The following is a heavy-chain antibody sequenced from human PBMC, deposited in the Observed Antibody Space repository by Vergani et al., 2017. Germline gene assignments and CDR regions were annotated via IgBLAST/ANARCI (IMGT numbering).Heavy chain of an antibody. CDR3: AREFGPIWGGYYKPDYYYDMDV. CDR2: IVPVFGIG. V-gene: IGHV1-69*01. D-gene: IGHD3-3*01. J-gene: IGHJ6*03. Sequence: QVQLVQSGAEVKKPGASVKVPCKASGGSFSNSNINWVRQAPGQGLEWMGGIVPVFGIGKYAQSFQGRVTISADESSTIVYMEVRSLTFADTALYYCAREFGPIWGGYYKPDYYYDMDVWGKXP. CDR1: GGSFSNSN.